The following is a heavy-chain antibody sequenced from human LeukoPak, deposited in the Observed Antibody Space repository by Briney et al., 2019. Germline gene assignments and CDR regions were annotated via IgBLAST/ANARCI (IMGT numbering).Heavy chain of an antibody. CDR3: AKKSPYGGRDY. V-gene: IGHV3-23*01. Sequence: PGGSLRLYCAASGFTFSNYAMSWVRQAPGKGLEWVSAISGNGVNTYYADSVKGRFTISRDNSKNTLYLQVNSLTFEDTAVYYCAKKSPYGGRDYWGQGTLVTVSS. CDR2: ISGNGVNT. J-gene: IGHJ4*02. D-gene: IGHD4-23*01. CDR1: GFTFSNYA.